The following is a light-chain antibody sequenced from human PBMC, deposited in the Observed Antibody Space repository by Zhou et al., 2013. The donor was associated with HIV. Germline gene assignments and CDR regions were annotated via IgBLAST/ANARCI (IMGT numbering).Light chain of an antibody. J-gene: IGKJ5*01. Sequence: ETVMTQSPATLSVSPGERATLSCRASQSVSSYLAWYQQKPGQAPRLLINVASSRATGIPDRFSGSGSGTDFTLTISRLEPEDFAVYYCQQYGSLPITFGQGTRLEI. CDR3: QQYGSLPIT. V-gene: IGKV3-20*01. CDR1: QSVSSY. CDR2: VAS.